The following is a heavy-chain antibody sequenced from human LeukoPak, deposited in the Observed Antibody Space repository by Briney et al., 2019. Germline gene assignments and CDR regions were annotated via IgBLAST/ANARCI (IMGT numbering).Heavy chain of an antibody. J-gene: IGHJ6*02. D-gene: IGHD2-15*01. CDR3: AKDSNIVVVVAAGVDV. CDR1: GFTFSSYA. Sequence: PGGSLRLSCAASGFTFSSYAMSWVRQAPGKGLEWVSAISGSGGSTYYADSEKGRFTISRDNSKNTLYLQMNSLRAEDTAVYYCAKDSNIVVVVAAGVDVWGQGTTVTVSS. CDR2: ISGSGGST. V-gene: IGHV3-23*01.